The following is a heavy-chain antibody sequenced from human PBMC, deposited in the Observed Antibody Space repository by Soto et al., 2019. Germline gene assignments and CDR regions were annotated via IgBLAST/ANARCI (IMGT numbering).Heavy chain of an antibody. CDR2: LDQSGGT. J-gene: IGHJ6*02. D-gene: IGHD6-19*01. V-gene: IGHV4-34*01. Sequence: QVQIQQWRAGLLKASETLSLTCAVVGDSLRGQSWNWIRQSPGKGLEWIGELDQSGGTNYNPSLKSRAIISDDTSKNQFSLTLTSVTAADTAVYYCARKDSYGWSGESSDVWGQGTTVTVSS. CDR1: GDSLRGQS. CDR3: ARKDSYGWSGESSDV.